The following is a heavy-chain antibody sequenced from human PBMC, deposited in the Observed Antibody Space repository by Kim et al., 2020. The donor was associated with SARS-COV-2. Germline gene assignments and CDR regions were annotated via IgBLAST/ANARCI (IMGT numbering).Heavy chain of an antibody. CDR3: ARGRYTAFDS. CDR1: GDSVSSNSGA. CDR2: TYYRSKWYN. J-gene: IGHJ5*01. D-gene: IGHD5-12*01. V-gene: IGHV6-1*01. Sequence: SQTLSLTCAISGDSVSSNSGAWNWIRQSPSRGLEWLGRTYYRSKWYNEYAVSVTSRVTINADTSKNQFSLQLNSVTPEDTAIYYCARGRYTAFDSWGQGTLVTVSS.